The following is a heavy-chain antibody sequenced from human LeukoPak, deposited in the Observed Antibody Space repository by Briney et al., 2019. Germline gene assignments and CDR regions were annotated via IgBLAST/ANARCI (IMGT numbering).Heavy chain of an antibody. CDR1: GFTFSSYA. D-gene: IGHD1-26*01. V-gene: IGHV3-64D*06. Sequence: QSGGSLRLSCSASGFTFSSYAMHWVRQAPGKGLEYVSAISSNGGSTYYADSVKGRFTISRDNSKNTLYLQMSSLRAEDTAVYYCVKEGFSGSYRKSIPFDYWGQGTLVTVSS. J-gene: IGHJ4*02. CDR3: VKEGFSGSYRKSIPFDY. CDR2: ISSNGGST.